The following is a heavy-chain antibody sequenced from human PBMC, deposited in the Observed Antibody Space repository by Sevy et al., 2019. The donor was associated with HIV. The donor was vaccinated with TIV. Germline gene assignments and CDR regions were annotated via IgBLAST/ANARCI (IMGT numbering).Heavy chain of an antibody. J-gene: IGHJ6*02. V-gene: IGHV3-23*01. CDR2: ISGSGGST. CDR3: AKGDRTFYGMDV. CDR1: GFTFSTYT. Sequence: GGSLRLSCAASGFTFSTYTVNWVRQAPGKGLEWVSGISGSGGSTYQADSEKGRFTISRDNSKNTLYLQMNSLRAEDTAVYYCAKGDRTFYGMDVWGQGTTVTVSS. D-gene: IGHD2-15*01.